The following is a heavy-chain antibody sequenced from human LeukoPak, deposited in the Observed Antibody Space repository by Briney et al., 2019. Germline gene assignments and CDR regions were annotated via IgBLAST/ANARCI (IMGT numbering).Heavy chain of an antibody. CDR1: GYSMSSGYY. V-gene: IGHV4-38-2*02. D-gene: IGHD6-19*01. CDR2: IYTSGST. Sequence: SETLSLTCTVSGYSMSSGYYWGWIRQPPGKGLEWIGRIYTSGSTNYNPSLKSRVTISVDTSKNQFSLKLSSVTAADTAVYYCARSGWVPNYSSGWYQRRGDAFDIWGQGTMVTVSS. J-gene: IGHJ3*02. CDR3: ARSGWVPNYSSGWYQRRGDAFDI.